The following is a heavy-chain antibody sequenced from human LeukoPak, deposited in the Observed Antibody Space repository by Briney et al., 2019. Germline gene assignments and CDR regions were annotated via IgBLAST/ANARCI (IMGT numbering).Heavy chain of an antibody. V-gene: IGHV4-34*01. Sequence: SETLSLTCAVYGGSFSGYYWSWIRQPPGKGLEWIGEINHSGSTNYNPSLKSRVTISVDTSKNQFSLKLSSVTAADMAVYYCARVGGGDYVWGSSSYYFDYWGQGTLVTVSS. CDR1: GGSFSGYY. CDR3: ARVGGGDYVWGSSSYYFDY. D-gene: IGHD3-16*01. CDR2: INHSGST. J-gene: IGHJ4*02.